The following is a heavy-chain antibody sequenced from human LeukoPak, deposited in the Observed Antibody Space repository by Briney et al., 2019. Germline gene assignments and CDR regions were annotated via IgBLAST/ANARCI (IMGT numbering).Heavy chain of an antibody. CDR3: ARGVKGYYGSGSYSL. CDR2: MNPNSGNA. CDR1: GYTFTSYD. Sequence: GASVKVSCKASGYTFTSYDINWVRQATGQGLEWMGWMNPNSGNAGYAQKFQGRVTMTRNTSISTAYMELSSLRSEDTAVYYCARGVKGYYGSGSYSLWGQGTLVTVSS. V-gene: IGHV1-8*01. D-gene: IGHD3-10*01. J-gene: IGHJ4*02.